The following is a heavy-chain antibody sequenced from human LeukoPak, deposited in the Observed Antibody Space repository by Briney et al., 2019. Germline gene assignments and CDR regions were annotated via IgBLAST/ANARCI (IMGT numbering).Heavy chain of an antibody. CDR2: IFYSGYP. J-gene: IGHJ4*02. CDR3: ARRKDFGDYDY. D-gene: IGHD4-17*01. Sequence: SETLSLTCTVSGASISSSGYYWGWIRQPPGKGLEWIGNIFYSGYPYYNPSLKSRVAISIDTSKNQFSLKLSSVTAADTAVYFCARRKDFGDYDYWGQETLVTVSS. V-gene: IGHV4-39*01. CDR1: GASISSSGYY.